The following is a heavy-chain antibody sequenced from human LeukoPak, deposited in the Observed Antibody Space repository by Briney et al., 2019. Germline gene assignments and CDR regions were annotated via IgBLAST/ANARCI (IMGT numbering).Heavy chain of an antibody. V-gene: IGHV1-24*01. CDR1: GYTLTELS. J-gene: IGHJ4*02. D-gene: IGHD6-13*01. Sequence: ASVKVSCKVSGYTLTELSMHWVRQAPGKGLEWMGGFDPEDGETIYEQKFQGRVTMTEDTSTDTAYMELSSLRSEDTAVYYCATVSRKSSWPDYWGQGTLVTVSS. CDR2: FDPEDGET. CDR3: ATVSRKSSWPDY.